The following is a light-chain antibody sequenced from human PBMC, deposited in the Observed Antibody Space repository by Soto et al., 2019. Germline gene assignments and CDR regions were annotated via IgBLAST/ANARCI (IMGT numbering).Light chain of an antibody. J-gene: IGKJ1*01. V-gene: IGKV3-20*01. CDR3: QQYGNSPQT. CDR1: QSVRSTY. CDR2: GAS. Sequence: EIVLTRSPGTLSLSPGESATLACRASQSVRSTYLAWYQQKPGQAPRLLIYGASSRATGIPDRFSGSGSGTDFTLTISRLEPEDFAVYYCQQYGNSPQTFGQGTKVDIK.